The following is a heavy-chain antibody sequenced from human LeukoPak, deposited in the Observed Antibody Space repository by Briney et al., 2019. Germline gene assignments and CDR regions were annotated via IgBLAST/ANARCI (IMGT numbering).Heavy chain of an antibody. Sequence: PGGPLRLSCAASGFTFSRYWTHWVRHAPGKGLVWVSRINGDGSTTSYGDSVKGGFTISRDNAKNTLYLQMNSLRAEDTAVYYCATGNYYDSRGYYTFGHWGQGTLVTVSS. CDR3: ATGNYYDSRGYYTFGH. CDR1: GFTFSRYW. J-gene: IGHJ1*01. V-gene: IGHV3-74*01. CDR2: INGDGSTT. D-gene: IGHD3-22*01.